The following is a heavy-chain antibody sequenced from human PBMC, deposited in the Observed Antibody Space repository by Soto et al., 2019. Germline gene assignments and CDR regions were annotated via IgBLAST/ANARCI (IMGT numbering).Heavy chain of an antibody. D-gene: IGHD5-18*01. V-gene: IGHV4-34*01. CDR3: ARDAPGYSQRTHYYYGMDV. Sequence: ETLSLTCAVYGGSFSGYYWIWIRQPPGKGLEWIGEINHSGSTNYNPSLKSRVTISVDTSKNQFSLKLSSVTAADTAVYYCARDAPGYSQRTHYYYGMDVWGQGTTVTVSS. J-gene: IGHJ6*02. CDR2: INHSGST. CDR1: GGSFSGYY.